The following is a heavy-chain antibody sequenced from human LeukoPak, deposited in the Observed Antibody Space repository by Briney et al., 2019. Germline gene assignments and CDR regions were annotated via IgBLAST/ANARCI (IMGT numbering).Heavy chain of an antibody. J-gene: IGHJ4*02. CDR3: AKGRWALFDC. Sequence: SQTLSLTCDISGDSVSSNSAAWNWVRQSPSRGLEWLGRTYYRSKWYNDYAVSLKSRMTINADTSKNQFSLQLNSVTPEDTAVYYCAKGRWALFDCWGQGTLVIVSS. V-gene: IGHV6-1*01. D-gene: IGHD3-10*01. CDR2: TYYRSKWYN. CDR1: GDSVSSNSAA.